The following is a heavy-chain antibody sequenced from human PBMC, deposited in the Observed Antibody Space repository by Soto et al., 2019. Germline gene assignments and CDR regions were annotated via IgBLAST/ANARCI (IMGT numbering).Heavy chain of an antibody. D-gene: IGHD3-9*01. CDR1: GFTFSSYA. CDR2: IVASGSRT. V-gene: IGHV3-23*01. J-gene: IGHJ4*02. CDR3: AKSHTPLSRFDD. Sequence: EVQLLESGGGLVQPGGSLRLSCEASGFTFSSYAMNWVRQAPGKGLEWVSGIVASGSRTYYADSVRGRFSISRDNSRNTVFLQMNRTRAEDTALYFCAKSHTPLSRFDDWGQGILVAVSS.